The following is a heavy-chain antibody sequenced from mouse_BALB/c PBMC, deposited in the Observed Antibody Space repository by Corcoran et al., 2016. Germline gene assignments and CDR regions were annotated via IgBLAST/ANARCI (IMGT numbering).Heavy chain of an antibody. CDR2: INTYTGEP. CDR1: GYTFTNYG. V-gene: IGHV9-3-1*01. CDR3: ARERNPY. Sequence: QIQMGQSGHELKKPGETVKISCKASGYTFTNYGVNGVKQAPAKGLKWVGWINTYTGEPTYADDFKGRFAFSLETSASTAYLQLNNLKNEDTETYVCARERNPYWGQGTTLTVSS. J-gene: IGHJ2*01.